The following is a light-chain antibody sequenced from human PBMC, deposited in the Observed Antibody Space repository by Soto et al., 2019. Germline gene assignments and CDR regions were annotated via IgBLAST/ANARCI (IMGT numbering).Light chain of an antibody. V-gene: IGLV2-14*01. CDR1: SSDVGGYNS. J-gene: IGLJ3*02. CDR2: EVS. Sequence: QSALTQPASVSGSPGQSITISCTGTSSDVGGYNSVSWYQQHPGKAPKLMIYEVSNRPSGVSNRFSGSKSGNTASLTIPGLQAEDEADYYCSSYTSISTWVFGGGTKLTVL. CDR3: SSYTSISTWV.